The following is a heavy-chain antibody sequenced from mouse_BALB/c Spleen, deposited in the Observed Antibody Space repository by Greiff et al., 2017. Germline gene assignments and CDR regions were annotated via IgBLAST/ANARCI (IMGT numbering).Heavy chain of an antibody. Sequence: EVMLVESGGGLVKPGGSLKLSCAASGFTFSDYYMYWVRQTPEKRLEWVATISDGGSYTYYPDSVKGRFTISRDNAKNNLYLQMSSLKSEDTAMYYCARDDYYRYDPAYWGQGTLVTVSA. D-gene: IGHD2-14*01. CDR3: ARDDYYRYDPAY. CDR2: ISDGGSYT. CDR1: GFTFSDYY. J-gene: IGHJ3*01. V-gene: IGHV5-4*02.